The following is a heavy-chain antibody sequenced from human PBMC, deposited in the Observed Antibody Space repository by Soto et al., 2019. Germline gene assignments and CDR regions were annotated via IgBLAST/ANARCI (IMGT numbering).Heavy chain of an antibody. CDR3: AACYYDYVWGSYRYPLAH. V-gene: IGHV3-7*01. J-gene: IGHJ4*02. CDR1: GFTFSSYW. Sequence: GVLRLSCAASGFTFSSYWMSWVRQAPGKGLEWVANIKQDGSEKYYVDSVKGRFTISRDNAKNSLYLQMNSLRAEDTAVYYCAACYYDYVWGSYRYPLAHWGQGTLVTVSS. CDR2: IKQDGSEK. D-gene: IGHD3-16*02.